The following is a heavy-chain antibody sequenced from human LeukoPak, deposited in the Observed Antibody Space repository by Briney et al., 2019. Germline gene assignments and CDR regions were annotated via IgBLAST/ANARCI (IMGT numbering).Heavy chain of an antibody. Sequence: GGSLRLSCAASGFTVSSNYMSWVRQAPGKGLEWVSVIYSGGSTYYADSVKGRVTISRDNSKNTLYLQMNSLRAEDTAVYYCARGGYSGYERGALDYWGQGTLVTVSS. CDR3: ARGGYSGYERGALDY. CDR2: IYSGGST. D-gene: IGHD5-12*01. CDR1: GFTVSSNY. V-gene: IGHV3-53*01. J-gene: IGHJ4*02.